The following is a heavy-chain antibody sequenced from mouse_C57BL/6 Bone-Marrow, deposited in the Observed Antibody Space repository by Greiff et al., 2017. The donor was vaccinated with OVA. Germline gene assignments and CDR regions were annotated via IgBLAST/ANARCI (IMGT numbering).Heavy chain of an antibody. CDR1: GFTFSSYG. D-gene: IGHD4-1*01. CDR2: ISSGGSYT. Sequence: EVQLVESGGDLVKPGGSLKLSCAASGFTFSSYGMSWVRQTPDKRLEWVATISSGGSYTYYPDSVKGRFTISRDNAKNTLYLQMSSLKSEDTAMYYCARLITGKDAMDYWGQGTSVTVSS. CDR3: ARLITGKDAMDY. V-gene: IGHV5-6*01. J-gene: IGHJ4*01.